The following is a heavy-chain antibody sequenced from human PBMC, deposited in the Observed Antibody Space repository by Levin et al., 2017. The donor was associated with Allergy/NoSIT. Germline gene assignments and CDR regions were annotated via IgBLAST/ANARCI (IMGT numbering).Heavy chain of an antibody. J-gene: IGHJ4*02. CDR2: IDPSDSYT. V-gene: IGHV5-10-1*01. D-gene: IGHD3-10*01. CDR3: ARLENGAGSHSGY. Sequence: GESLKISCKGSGYSFTNNWITWVRQMPGKGLEWMGRIDPSDSYTYYSPSFHGHVTISTDKSINTAYLQWSSLKASDTAVYYCARLENGAGSHSGYWGQGTLVTVSS. CDR1: GYSFTNNW.